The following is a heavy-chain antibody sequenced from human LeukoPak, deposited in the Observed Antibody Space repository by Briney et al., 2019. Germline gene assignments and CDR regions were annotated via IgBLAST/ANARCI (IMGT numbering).Heavy chain of an antibody. J-gene: IGHJ4*02. D-gene: IGHD6-19*01. CDR2: ISTYNGYS. CDR3: AKNRSGGYSDF. Sequence: ASVKVSCKTSGYTFTSSGITWVRQAPGQGLEWMGWISTYNGYSKYAQNLQGRVTMTAETSTSTAYMELSSLRSDEKTVYYYAKNRSGGYSDFRGPGNPVTVSP. CDR1: GYTFTSSG. V-gene: IGHV1-18*01.